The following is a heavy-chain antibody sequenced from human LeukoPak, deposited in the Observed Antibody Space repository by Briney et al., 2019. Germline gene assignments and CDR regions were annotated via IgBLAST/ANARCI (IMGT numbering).Heavy chain of an antibody. CDR1: GGSISSYY. Sequence: SETLSLTCTVSGGSISSYYWSWIRQPPGKGLEWIGYIYYSGSTNYNPSLKSQVTISVDTSKNQFSLKLSSVTAADTAVYYCARGKVGSSWYYYWGQGTLVTVSS. CDR3: ARGKVGSSWYYY. J-gene: IGHJ4*02. D-gene: IGHD6-13*01. V-gene: IGHV4-59*13. CDR2: IYYSGST.